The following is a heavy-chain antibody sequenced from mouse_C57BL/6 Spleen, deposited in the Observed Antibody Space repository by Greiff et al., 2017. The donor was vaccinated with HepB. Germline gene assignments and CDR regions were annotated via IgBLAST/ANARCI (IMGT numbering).Heavy chain of an antibody. CDR3: ARFTTVNDYAMDS. J-gene: IGHJ4*01. V-gene: IGHV1-69*01. CDR2: IDPSDSYT. Sequence: QVQLQQPGAELVMPGASVKLSCKASGYTFTSYWMHWVKQRPGQGLEWIGEIDPSDSYTNYNQKFKGKSTLTVDKSSSTAYMQLSSLTSEDSAVYYCARFTTVNDYAMDSWGQGTSVTVSS. CDR1: GYTFTSYW. D-gene: IGHD1-1*01.